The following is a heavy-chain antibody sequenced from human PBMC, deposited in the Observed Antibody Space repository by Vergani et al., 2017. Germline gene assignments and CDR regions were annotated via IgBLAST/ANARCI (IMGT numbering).Heavy chain of an antibody. CDR2: IYYSGST. D-gene: IGHD6-19*01. CDR1: GASIRSRNYY. V-gene: IGHV4-39*01. J-gene: IGHJ5*02. CDR3: ARHSTVEWLVKLGWIDP. Sequence: QLQLQESGPGLVKPSATLSLTCSVSGASIRSRNYYWGWIRQPPGRGLEWIASIYYSGSTYYNPSLKSRVTISVDTSKNQFSLKLRSVTAADTAVYFCARHSTVEWLVKLGWIDPWGQGILVTVSS.